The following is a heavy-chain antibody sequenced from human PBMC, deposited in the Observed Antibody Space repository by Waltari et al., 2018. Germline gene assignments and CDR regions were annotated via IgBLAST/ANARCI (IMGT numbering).Heavy chain of an antibody. CDR3: AHRPDSSSWDYMDV. CDR2: IYWNDDK. J-gene: IGHJ6*03. D-gene: IGHD6-13*01. Sequence: QITLKESGPTLVKPTQTLTLTCTFSGFSLSTSGVGVGWSRQPPGKALEWLALIYWNDDKRYSPSLKSRLTITKDTSKNQVVLTMTNMDPVDTATYYCAHRPDSSSWDYMDVWGKGTTVTVSS. CDR1: GFSLSTSGVG. V-gene: IGHV2-5*01.